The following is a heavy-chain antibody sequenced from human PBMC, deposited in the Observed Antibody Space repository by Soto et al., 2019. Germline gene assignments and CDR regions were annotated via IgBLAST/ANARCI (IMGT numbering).Heavy chain of an antibody. CDR1: GYRFSDLG. Sequence: QVQLVQSGAEVRKPGASVKISCKASGYRFSDLGMHWVRQAPGQRLEWMGWIHAGNGNTKYSQKYQGRATMTRDTSASTAYMERSSLTSEETARYYCTNSYCGSMTCLGNGWGQGTLGTV. V-gene: IGHV1-3*01. CDR3: TNSYCGSMTCLGNG. J-gene: IGHJ4*02. CDR2: IHAGNGNT. D-gene: IGHD2-21*01.